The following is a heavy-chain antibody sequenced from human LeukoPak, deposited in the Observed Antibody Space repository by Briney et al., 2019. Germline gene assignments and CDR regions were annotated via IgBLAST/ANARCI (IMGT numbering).Heavy chain of an antibody. CDR3: ARDPSNSAGYHAHFDS. V-gene: IGHV1-18*01. Sequence: GASVKVSCKASGYTFTGYDINWARQAPGQGLEWMGWISCYNGDTLYAQNVRDRVIMTTDTSTRTAYIELRSLRSDDTATYYCARDPSNSAGYHAHFDSWGQGTLVTVSS. J-gene: IGHJ4*02. CDR1: GYTFTGYD. D-gene: IGHD5-12*01. CDR2: ISCYNGDT.